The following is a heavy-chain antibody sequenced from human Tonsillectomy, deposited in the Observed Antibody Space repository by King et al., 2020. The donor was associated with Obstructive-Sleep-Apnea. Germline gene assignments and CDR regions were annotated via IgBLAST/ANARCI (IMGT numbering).Heavy chain of an antibody. CDR3: SRPEIGYSGYHIYWYFDL. J-gene: IGHJ2*01. CDR1: GGSISDHY. D-gene: IGHD5-12*01. Sequence: QLQESGPGLVKPSETLSLTCTVSGGSISDHYWSWIRQPPGKGLEWIGYIYPTGSTYYNPSLKSRVTISVDTSKNQFSLNLTSVTAADTAVYYCSRPEIGYSGYHIYWYFDLWGRGTLVAVSS. CDR2: IYPTGST. V-gene: IGHV4-59*08.